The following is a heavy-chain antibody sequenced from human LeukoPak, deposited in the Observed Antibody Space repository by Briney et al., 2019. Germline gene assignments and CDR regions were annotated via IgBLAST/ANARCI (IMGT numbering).Heavy chain of an antibody. CDR3: ARVWYCSGGSCYSNYFDY. CDR2: IKHDGNEK. J-gene: IGHJ4*02. V-gene: IGHV3-7*01. Sequence: PGGSLRLSCTASGFTFSSYWMTWVRQAPGKGLEWVANIKHDGNEKYYVDSVMGRLTISRDNAKNSLFLQMNNVRVEDMAVYYCARVWYCSGGSCYSNYFDYWGQGTLVTVSS. D-gene: IGHD2-15*01. CDR1: GFTFSSYW.